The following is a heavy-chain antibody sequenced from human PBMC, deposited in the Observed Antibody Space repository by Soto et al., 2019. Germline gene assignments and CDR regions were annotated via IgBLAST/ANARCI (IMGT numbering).Heavy chain of an antibody. CDR2: VSHDGRNT. D-gene: IGHD6-19*01. CDR1: GFTFSDYA. Sequence: VQLVESGGGVVQPGRSLRLSCAASGFTFSDYAMHWVRQAPGKGLEWVAVVSHDGRNTHYADSVKGRFTISRDSSNNTLSLEMSILRADDTAVYYCAKWGRQWLVTSAFNYCGQGALVTVSS. CDR3: AKWGRQWLVTSAFNY. J-gene: IGHJ4*02. V-gene: IGHV3-30*18.